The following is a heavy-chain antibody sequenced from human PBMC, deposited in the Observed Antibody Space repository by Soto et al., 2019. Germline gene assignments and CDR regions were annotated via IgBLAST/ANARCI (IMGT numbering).Heavy chain of an antibody. CDR1: GGSINSYY. CDR3: ARRYGGNFDY. D-gene: IGHD1-26*01. CDR2: IYYSGST. J-gene: IGHJ4*02. Sequence: SETLSLTCTVSGGSINSYYWSWIRQPPGKGLEWIGYIYYSGSTNYNPSLKSRVTISVDTSKNQFSLKLSSVTAADTAVYYCARRYGGNFDYWGQGTLVTSPQ. V-gene: IGHV4-59*01.